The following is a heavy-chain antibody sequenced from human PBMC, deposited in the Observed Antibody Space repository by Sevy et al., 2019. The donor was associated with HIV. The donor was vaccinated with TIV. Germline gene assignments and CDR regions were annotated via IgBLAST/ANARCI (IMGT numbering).Heavy chain of an antibody. J-gene: IGHJ6*03. Sequence: SETLSLTCTVSGGSISSSSYYWGWIRQPPGKGMEWIGSIYYSGRTYYNPSLKSRVTISVDTSKNQFSLKLSSVTAADTAVYYCARTAGYYYYYYMDVWGKGTTVTVSS. V-gene: IGHV4-39*01. CDR2: IYYSGRT. CDR1: GGSISSSSYY. D-gene: IGHD6-19*01. CDR3: ARTAGYYYYYYMDV.